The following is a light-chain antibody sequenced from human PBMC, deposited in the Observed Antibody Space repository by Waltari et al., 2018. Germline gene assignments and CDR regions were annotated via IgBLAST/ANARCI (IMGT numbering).Light chain of an antibody. Sequence: DIQMTQSPSSLSASVGDRVTITCRASQTIPRYLNWYQQKPGKAPKLLIYGISSLQSGVPSRFSGRGSGTDFTLTISSLQPEDFATYYCQQTNSLPLTFGGGTKVDIK. CDR3: QQTNSLPLT. CDR2: GIS. V-gene: IGKV1-39*01. CDR1: QTIPRY. J-gene: IGKJ4*01.